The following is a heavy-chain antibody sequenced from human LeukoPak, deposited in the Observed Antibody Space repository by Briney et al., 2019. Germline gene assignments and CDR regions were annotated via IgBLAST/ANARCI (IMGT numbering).Heavy chain of an antibody. CDR1: GFSLDDYA. CDR3: IKDMGFALLKHAFHI. D-gene: IGHD2-21*01. J-gene: IGHJ3*02. Sequence: LRLSCVGSGFSLDDYAMHWVRQVPGKGLEWVSSISWDSSNAAYADSVKGRFTISRDNAKNSLYLQMNSLRPEDTAFYYCIKDMGFALLKHAFHIWGQGTMVSVSS. V-gene: IGHV3-9*01. CDR2: ISWDSSNA.